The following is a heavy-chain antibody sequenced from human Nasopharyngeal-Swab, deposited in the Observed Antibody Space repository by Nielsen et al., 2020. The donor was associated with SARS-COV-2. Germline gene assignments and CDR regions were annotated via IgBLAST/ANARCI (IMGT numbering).Heavy chain of an antibody. Sequence: SETLSPTFAVSGGPISSSNWWSWVRQPPGKGLEWIGEIYHSGSTNYNPSLKSRVTISVDKSKNQFSLKLSSVTAADTAVYYCATGRLSGWYGYWGQGTLVTVSS. J-gene: IGHJ4*02. D-gene: IGHD6-19*01. CDR2: IYHSGST. V-gene: IGHV4-4*02. CDR1: GGPISSSNW. CDR3: ATGRLSGWYGY.